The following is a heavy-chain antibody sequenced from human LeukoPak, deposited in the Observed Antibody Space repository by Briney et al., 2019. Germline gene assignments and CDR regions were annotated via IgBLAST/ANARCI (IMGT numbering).Heavy chain of an antibody. CDR1: GFTFNSYA. V-gene: IGHV3-21*04. D-gene: IGHD1-26*01. Sequence: PGGSLRLSCAASGFTFNSYAMHWVRQAPGKGLEWVSSISYTGTYIYYADSVKGRFTISRDNAQNSLYLQMNSLRAEDTAIYYCVRDRGTYRPIDYWGQGTLVTVSS. CDR2: ISYTGTYI. J-gene: IGHJ4*02. CDR3: VRDRGTYRPIDY.